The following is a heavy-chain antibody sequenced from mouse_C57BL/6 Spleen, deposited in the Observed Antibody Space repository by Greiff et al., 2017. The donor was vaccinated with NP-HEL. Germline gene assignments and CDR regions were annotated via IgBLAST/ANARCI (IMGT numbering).Heavy chain of an antibody. J-gene: IGHJ2*01. D-gene: IGHD1-1*01. CDR1: GFTFSDYY. Sequence: EVKVVESEGGLVQPGSSMKLSCTASGFTFSDYYMAWVRQVPEKGLEWVANINYDGSSTYYLDSLKSRFIISRDNAKNILYLQMSSLKSEDTATYYGARDLPGVGLDYWGQGTTLTVSS. CDR2: INYDGSST. CDR3: ARDLPGVGLDY. V-gene: IGHV5-16*01.